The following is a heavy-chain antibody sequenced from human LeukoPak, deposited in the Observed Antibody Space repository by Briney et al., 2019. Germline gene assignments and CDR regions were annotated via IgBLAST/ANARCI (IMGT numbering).Heavy chain of an antibody. D-gene: IGHD1-26*01. V-gene: IGHV4-61*02. Sequence: SQTLSLTCTVSGGSISSGSYYWSWIRQPAGKGLEWIGRIYTSGSTNYNPSLKSRVTISADTSKNQFSLKLSSVTAADTAVYYCARDQGAVAGSGRRYSGSYYFDYWGQGTLVTVSS. CDR1: GGSISSGSYY. J-gene: IGHJ4*02. CDR2: IYTSGST. CDR3: ARDQGAVAGSGRRYSGSYYFDY.